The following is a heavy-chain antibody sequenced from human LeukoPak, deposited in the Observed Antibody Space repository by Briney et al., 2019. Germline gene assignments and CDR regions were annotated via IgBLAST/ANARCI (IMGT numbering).Heavy chain of an antibody. Sequence: PSETLSLTCTVSGGSINTRSNYWGWIRQSPGAGLEWIGNIYYTGRTDYNPSLKSRVTISMDTSENQFSLKLSSVTAADTAVYYCARDLARSSSWYNWFDPWGQGTLVTVSS. CDR3: ARDLARSSSWYNWFDP. V-gene: IGHV4-39*07. D-gene: IGHD6-13*01. CDR2: IYYTGRT. CDR1: GGSINTRSNY. J-gene: IGHJ5*02.